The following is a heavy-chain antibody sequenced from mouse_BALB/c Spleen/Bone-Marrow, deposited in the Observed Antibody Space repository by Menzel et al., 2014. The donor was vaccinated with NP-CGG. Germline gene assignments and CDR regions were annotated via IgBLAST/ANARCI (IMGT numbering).Heavy chain of an antibody. Sequence: EVHLVESGGGLVQPGGSRKLSCAASGFTFSSFGMHWIRQAPEKGLEWVAYISSGSRTIYYADTVRGRFTISRDNPKNTLFLQMTSLRSEDTAMYYCSRNYDFWFGYWGQGTLVTTSA. V-gene: IGHV5-17*02. CDR1: GFTFSSFG. J-gene: IGHJ3*01. CDR3: SRNYDFWFGY. CDR2: ISSGSRTI. D-gene: IGHD2-4*01.